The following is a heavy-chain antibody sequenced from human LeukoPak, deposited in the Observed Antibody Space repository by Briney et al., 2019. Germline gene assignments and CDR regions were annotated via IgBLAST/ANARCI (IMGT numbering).Heavy chain of an antibody. Sequence: GGSLRLSCAASGFTFSSYDMHWVRQATGKGLEWVSAIGTAGDTYYPGSVKGRFTISRENAKNSLYLQMNSLRAGDTAVYYCARALADILTGRSNYGMDVWGQGTTVTVSS. J-gene: IGHJ6*02. D-gene: IGHD3-9*01. CDR1: GFTFSSYD. V-gene: IGHV3-13*01. CDR3: ARALADILTGRSNYGMDV. CDR2: IGTAGDT.